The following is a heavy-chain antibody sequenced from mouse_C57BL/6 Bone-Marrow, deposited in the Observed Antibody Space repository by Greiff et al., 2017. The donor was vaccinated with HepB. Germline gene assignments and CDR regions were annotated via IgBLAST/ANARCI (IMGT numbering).Heavy chain of an antibody. D-gene: IGHD1-1*01. CDR2: ISYDGSN. CDR3: ARDYGSTWGGAMDY. CDR1: GYSITSGYY. J-gene: IGHJ4*01. Sequence: EVQRVESGPGLVKPSQSLSLTCSVTGYSITSGYYWNWIRQFPGNKLEWMGYISYDGSNNYNPSLKNRISITRDTSKNQFFLKLNSVTTEDTATYYCARDYGSTWGGAMDYWGQGTSVTVSS. V-gene: IGHV3-6*01.